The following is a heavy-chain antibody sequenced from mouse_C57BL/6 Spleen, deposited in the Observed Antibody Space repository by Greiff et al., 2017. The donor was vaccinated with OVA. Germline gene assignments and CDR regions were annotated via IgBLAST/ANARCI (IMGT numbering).Heavy chain of an antibody. CDR3: ASGPYSNYAMDY. D-gene: IGHD2-5*01. J-gene: IGHJ4*01. V-gene: IGHV1-61*01. CDR1: GYTFTSYW. CDR2: IYPSDSET. Sequence: QVQLQQPGAELVRPGSSVKLSCKASGYTFTSYWMDWVKQRPGQGLEWIGNIYPSDSETHYNQKFKDKATLTVDKSSSTAYMQLSSLTSEDSAVYYCASGPYSNYAMDYWGQGTSVTVSS.